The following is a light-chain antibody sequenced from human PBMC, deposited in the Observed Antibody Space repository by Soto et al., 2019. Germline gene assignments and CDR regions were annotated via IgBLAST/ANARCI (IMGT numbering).Light chain of an antibody. CDR1: QSVYNN. CDR2: AAS. V-gene: IGKV3D-15*01. Sequence: EVVMTQSPATLSVSTGERATLSCRTSQSVYNNLAWYLQKPGQAPRLLISAASTRATGIPARFSGSGSGTEFTLTINSLQSEDFAVYYCQQYNSWPLTFGGGTKVEIK. J-gene: IGKJ4*01. CDR3: QQYNSWPLT.